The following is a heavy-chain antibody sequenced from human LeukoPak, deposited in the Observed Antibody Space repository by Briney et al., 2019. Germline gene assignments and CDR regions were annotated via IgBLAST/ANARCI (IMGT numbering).Heavy chain of an antibody. V-gene: IGHV4-59*11. CDR1: GGSLSSHY. CDR3: ARFSSGCSTSSCYLTY. J-gene: IGHJ4*02. D-gene: IGHD2-2*01. CDR2: IHDTGST. Sequence: SETLSLTCSVAGGSLSSHYWSWLRQPPGKGLELIGHIHDTGSTFYNPSLGGRVTISLDTSNNQYSLKLTSMTAADTAVYYCARFSSGCSTSSCYLTYWGQGTLVTVS.